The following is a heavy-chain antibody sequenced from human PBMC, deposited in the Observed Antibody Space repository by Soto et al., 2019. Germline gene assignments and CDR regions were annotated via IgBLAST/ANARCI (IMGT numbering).Heavy chain of an antibody. CDR1: EFTFTRYS. CDR2: ISSTTNYI. J-gene: IGHJ4*02. V-gene: IGHV3-21*06. CDR3: SRVSEDLTSTFVF. Sequence: RSPGISCAAPEFTFTRYSMNWVRQAPGKGLEWVSSISSTTNYIYYGDSMKGRFTISRDNAKNSLYLEMNSLRAEDTAVYYCSRVSEDLTSTFVFWCPGTLVSVFS.